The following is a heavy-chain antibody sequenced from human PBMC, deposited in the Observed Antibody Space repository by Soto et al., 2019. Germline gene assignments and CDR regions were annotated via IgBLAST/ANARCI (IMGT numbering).Heavy chain of an antibody. J-gene: IGHJ4*02. CDR1: SVSNAW. CDR3: TTDLHYSSSWYVSGY. Sequence: SVSNAWMNWVRQAPGKGLEWVGRIKSKTDGGTTDYAAPVKGRFTISRDDSKNTLYLQMNSLKTEDTAVYYCTTDLHYSSSWYVSGYWGQGTLVTVSS. V-gene: IGHV3-15*07. D-gene: IGHD6-13*01. CDR2: IKSKTDGGTT.